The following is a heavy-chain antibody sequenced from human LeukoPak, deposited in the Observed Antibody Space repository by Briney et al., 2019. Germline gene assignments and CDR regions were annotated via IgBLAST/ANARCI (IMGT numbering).Heavy chain of an antibody. Sequence: TSVKVSCKASGFTFTSSAVQWVRQARGQRLEWIGWIVVGSGNTNCAQKFQERVTITRDMSTSTAYMELSSLRSEDTAVYYCAALLSMGYFDYWGQGTLVTVSS. V-gene: IGHV1-58*01. J-gene: IGHJ4*02. CDR1: GFTFTSSA. D-gene: IGHD2/OR15-2a*01. CDR2: IVVGSGNT. CDR3: AALLSMGYFDY.